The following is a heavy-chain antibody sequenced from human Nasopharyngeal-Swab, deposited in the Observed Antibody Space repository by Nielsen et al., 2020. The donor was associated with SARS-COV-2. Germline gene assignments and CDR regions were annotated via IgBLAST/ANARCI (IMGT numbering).Heavy chain of an antibody. Sequence: SVKVSCKASGGTFSSYAISWVRQAPGQGLEWMGRIIPILGIASYAQKFQGRVTITADKSTSTAYMELSSLRSEDTAVYYCARDFRDKAMVKEYGMNVWGQGTTVTVSS. CDR2: IIPILGIA. CDR1: GGTFSSYA. D-gene: IGHD5-18*01. J-gene: IGHJ6*02. V-gene: IGHV1-69*04. CDR3: ARDFRDKAMVKEYGMNV.